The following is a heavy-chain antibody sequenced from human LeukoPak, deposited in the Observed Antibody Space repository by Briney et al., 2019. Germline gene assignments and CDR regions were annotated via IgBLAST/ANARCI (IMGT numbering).Heavy chain of an antibody. CDR1: GGSFSGYY. Sequence: PSEALSLTCAVYGGSFSGYYWSWIRQPPGKGLEWVAEINHSGSTNYNPSLKSRVTISVDTSKNQFSLKLSSVTAADTAVYYCASGGIAAAGTLYWYFDLWGRGTLVTVSS. CDR2: INHSGST. CDR3: ASGGIAAAGTLYWYFDL. D-gene: IGHD6-13*01. J-gene: IGHJ2*01. V-gene: IGHV4-34*01.